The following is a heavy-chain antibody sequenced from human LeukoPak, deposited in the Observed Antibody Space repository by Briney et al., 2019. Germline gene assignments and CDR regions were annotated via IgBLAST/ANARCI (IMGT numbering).Heavy chain of an antibody. J-gene: IGHJ4*02. CDR1: GFTFTDHY. Sequence: PGGSLRLSCAASGFTFTDHYMSWVRQAPGKGLEWVSYISSSGDIIYYADSVKGRFTVSRDNAKNSLYLQMNTLRAEDTAVYYCARILTGYDAFDYWGQGTLVTVSS. D-gene: IGHD3-9*01. V-gene: IGHV3-11*04. CDR2: ISSSGDII. CDR3: ARILTGYDAFDY.